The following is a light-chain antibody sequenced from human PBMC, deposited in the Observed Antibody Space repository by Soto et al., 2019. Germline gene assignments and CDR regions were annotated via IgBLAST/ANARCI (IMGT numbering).Light chain of an antibody. CDR2: GAS. J-gene: IGKJ1*01. Sequence: EIVLTQSPGTLSLSPGERATLSCRASQSVSSNYLAWYQQKPGQAPRVLIYGASSRATGIPDRFRGSGSGTDFTLTISRLEPEDSAVYYCQQYGSSPEWTFGQGTKVEIK. CDR1: QSVSSNY. CDR3: QQYGSSPEWT. V-gene: IGKV3-20*01.